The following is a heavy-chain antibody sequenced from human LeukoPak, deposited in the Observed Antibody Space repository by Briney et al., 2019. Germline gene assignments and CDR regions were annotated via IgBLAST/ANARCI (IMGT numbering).Heavy chain of an antibody. CDR2: ISDSSHYI. Sequence: GGSLRLSCAASGFTFSSCSMNWVRQAPGKGLEWVSSISDSSHYIYYADSLKGRFTISRDNAKNSLYLQMNSLSAEDTAVYYCARGGRYDYLPLDYWGQGTLVTVSS. D-gene: IGHD5-12*01. CDR3: ARGGRYDYLPLDY. CDR1: GFTFSSCS. V-gene: IGHV3-21*01. J-gene: IGHJ4*02.